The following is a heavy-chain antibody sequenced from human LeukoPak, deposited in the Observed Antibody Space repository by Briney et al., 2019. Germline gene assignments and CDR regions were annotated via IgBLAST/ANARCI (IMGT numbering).Heavy chain of an antibody. D-gene: IGHD6-6*01. CDR2: ISWNSGSI. CDR1: GFTFYDYA. V-gene: IGHV3-9*01. CDR3: ATFEYSSSYFDY. Sequence: GGSLRLSCAASGFTFYDYAMHWVRQAPGKGLEWVSGISWNSGSIGYADSVKGRFTISRDNAKNSLYLQMNSLRAEDTAVYYCATFEYSSSYFDYWGQGTLVTVSS. J-gene: IGHJ4*02.